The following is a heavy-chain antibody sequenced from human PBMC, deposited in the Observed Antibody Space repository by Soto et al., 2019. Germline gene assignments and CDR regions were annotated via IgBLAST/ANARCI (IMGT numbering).Heavy chain of an antibody. CDR1: GYIFSRYG. CDR2: ISGYNGNT. V-gene: IGHV1-18*04. CDR3: AREASAERNYYGLNV. J-gene: IGHJ6*02. D-gene: IGHD1-1*01. Sequence: QVKLVQSGPEVRKPGASVKVSCKASGYIFSRYGISWGRQAPGQGLEWMAWISGYNGNTKFGERVQGRVNVTTDTYTSTAYMELRSLRSDDTAVYYCAREASAERNYYGLNVWGQGTTVIVSS.